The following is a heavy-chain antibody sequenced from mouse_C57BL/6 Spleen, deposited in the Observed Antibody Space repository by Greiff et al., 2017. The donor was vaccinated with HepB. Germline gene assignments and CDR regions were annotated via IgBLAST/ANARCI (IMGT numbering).Heavy chain of an antibody. Sequence: VQLQQSGPELVKPGASVKISCKASGYAFSSSWMNWVKQRPGKGLEWIGRIYPGDGDTNYNGKFKGKATLTADKSSSTAYMQLSSLTSEDSAVYFCARDWDVGYWGQGTTLTVSS. V-gene: IGHV1-82*01. D-gene: IGHD4-1*01. CDR1: GYAFSSSW. CDR2: IYPGDGDT. J-gene: IGHJ2*01. CDR3: ARDWDVGY.